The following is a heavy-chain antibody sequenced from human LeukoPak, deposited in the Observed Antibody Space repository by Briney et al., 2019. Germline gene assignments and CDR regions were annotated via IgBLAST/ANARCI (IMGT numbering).Heavy chain of an antibody. CDR3: ARQPRGYYDSSGYYPFFDS. V-gene: IGHV4-4*09. CDR1: GGSTISYY. D-gene: IGHD3-22*01. J-gene: IGHJ4*02. Sequence: KPSETLSLTCTVSGGSTISYYWSWIRQPPGKGLEWIGYIYTSGSTNYNPSLKSRAAISVDTSKNQFSLKLSSVTAADTAVYYCARQPRGYYDSSGYYPFFDSWGQGTLVTVSS. CDR2: IYTSGST.